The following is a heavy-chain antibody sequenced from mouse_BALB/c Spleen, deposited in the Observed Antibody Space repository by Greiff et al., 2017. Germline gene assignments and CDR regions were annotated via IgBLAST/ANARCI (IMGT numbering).Heavy chain of an antibody. Sequence: DVQLVESGGGLVKPGGSLKLSCAASGFTFSSYAMSWVRQTPEKRLEWVATISSGGSYTYYPDSVKGRFTISRDNAKNTLYLQMSSLRSEDTAMYYCARHPAYWGQGTLVTVSA. CDR3: ARHPAY. J-gene: IGHJ3*01. CDR2: ISSGGSYT. V-gene: IGHV5-9-3*01. CDR1: GFTFSSYA.